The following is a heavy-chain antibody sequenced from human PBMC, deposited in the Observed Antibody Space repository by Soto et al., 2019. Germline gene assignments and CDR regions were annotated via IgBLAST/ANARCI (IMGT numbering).Heavy chain of an antibody. Sequence: QVQLVESGGGVVQPGRSLRLSCAASGFTFSSYGMHWVRQAPGKGLEWVAVIWYDGSNKYYADSVKGRFTISRDNSKNTLYLQMNSLRDEDTAVYYCAREWGGCSSTSCYGTYYYGMDVWGQGTTVTVSS. D-gene: IGHD2-2*01. J-gene: IGHJ6*02. V-gene: IGHV3-33*01. CDR3: AREWGGCSSTSCYGTYYYGMDV. CDR1: GFTFSSYG. CDR2: IWYDGSNK.